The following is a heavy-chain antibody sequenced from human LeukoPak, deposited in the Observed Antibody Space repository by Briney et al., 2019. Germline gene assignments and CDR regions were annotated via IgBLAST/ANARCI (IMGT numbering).Heavy chain of an antibody. CDR3: ARDGDYSSSWYGIDY. Sequence: ASVKVSCKASGYTFTGYYMHWVRQAPGQGLEWMGWINPNSGGTNYAQKFQGRVTMTRDTSISTAYMELRSLRSDDTAVYYCARDGDYSSSWYGIDYWGQGTLVTVSS. J-gene: IGHJ4*02. CDR2: INPNSGGT. D-gene: IGHD6-13*01. V-gene: IGHV1-2*02. CDR1: GYTFTGYY.